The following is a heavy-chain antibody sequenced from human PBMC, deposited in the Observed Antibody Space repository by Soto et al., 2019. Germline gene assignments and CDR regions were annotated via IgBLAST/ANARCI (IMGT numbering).Heavy chain of an antibody. D-gene: IGHD2-2*01. Sequence: VLLRLCWRVAWGAFVDYGGSWVRQAPGKGLEWASSISKSDYTYYSDSVKGRFAISRDNAKSSVSLQMNTLRVEDTAVYYCAREESIIIPAAPDFWGHGTLVTVS. J-gene: IGHJ4*01. V-gene: IGHV3-21*01. CDR2: ISKSDYT. CDR1: WGAFVDYG. CDR3: AREESIIIPAAPDF.